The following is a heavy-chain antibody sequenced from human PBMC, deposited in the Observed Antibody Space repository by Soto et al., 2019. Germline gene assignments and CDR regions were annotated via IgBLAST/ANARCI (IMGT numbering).Heavy chain of an antibody. CDR2: ISYDGSNK. CDR1: GFTFSSYA. CDR3: ARDEEYYDSSGYYTAFDI. D-gene: IGHD3-22*01. J-gene: IGHJ3*02. Sequence: PGGSLRLSCAASGFTFSSYAMHWVRQAPGKGLEWVAVISYDGSNKYYADSVKGRFTISRDNSKNTLYLHMNSLRAEDTAVYYCARDEEYYDSSGYYTAFDIWGQGTMVTVSS. V-gene: IGHV3-30-3*01.